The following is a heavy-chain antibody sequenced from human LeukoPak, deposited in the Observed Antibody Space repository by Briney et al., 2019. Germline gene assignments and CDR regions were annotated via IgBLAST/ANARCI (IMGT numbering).Heavy chain of an antibody. D-gene: IGHD1-20*01. J-gene: IGHJ4*02. CDR1: GFTVSNHY. Sequence: PGGFLRLSCAASGFTVSNHYMTWVRPAPGKGLEWVSVIYSGGNTYYADSVKGRFTISRDNSKNTLFLQMNSLRAEDTAVYYCARGLSQNNCNDGYWGQGTLVTVSS. CDR2: IYSGGNT. CDR3: ARGLSQNNCNDGY. V-gene: IGHV3-53*01.